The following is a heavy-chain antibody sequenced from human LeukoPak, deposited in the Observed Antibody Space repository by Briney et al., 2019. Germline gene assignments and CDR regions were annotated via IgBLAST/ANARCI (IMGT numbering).Heavy chain of an antibody. Sequence: SETLSLTCTVSGDSFTNTDFFWGWIRQPPGKGLEWIANIDDSGRIYSNPSLRSRVTMSRDTAKNQFPLKVTAVTAADTAVYFCARLDGSLAHISGSYPDFWGQGILVTVSS. CDR3: ARLDGSLAHISGSYPDF. CDR2: IDDSGRI. V-gene: IGHV4-39*01. J-gene: IGHJ4*02. D-gene: IGHD3-10*01. CDR1: GDSFTNTDFF.